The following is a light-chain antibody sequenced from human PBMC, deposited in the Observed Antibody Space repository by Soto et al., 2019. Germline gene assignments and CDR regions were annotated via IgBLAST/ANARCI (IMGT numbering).Light chain of an antibody. CDR1: QSVSSY. CDR3: QKYGTSPQT. CDR2: DTS. V-gene: IGKV3-20*01. J-gene: IGKJ1*01. Sequence: ELVLTQSPATLSLSPGESATLSCRASQSVSSYLAWYQQKPGQAPGLLTYDTSTRASGVPDRFSGSGSGTEFTLTISRLEPEDFAVYYCQKYGTSPQTCGQGTKVDIK.